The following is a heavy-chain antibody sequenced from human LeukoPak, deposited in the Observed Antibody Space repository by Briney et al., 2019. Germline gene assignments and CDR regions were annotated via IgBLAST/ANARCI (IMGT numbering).Heavy chain of an antibody. CDR1: GGSISSYY. J-gene: IGHJ4*02. D-gene: IGHD6-19*01. Sequence: SETLSLTCTVSGGSISSYYWSWIRQTPGKGLEWIGCINYSGNTDYSPSLKSRLTISVDTSKNQFSLRLRSVTAADTAVYYCARSSGWSFFDCWGQGSLVTVSS. CDR3: ARSSGWSFFDC. CDR2: INYSGNT. V-gene: IGHV4-59*01.